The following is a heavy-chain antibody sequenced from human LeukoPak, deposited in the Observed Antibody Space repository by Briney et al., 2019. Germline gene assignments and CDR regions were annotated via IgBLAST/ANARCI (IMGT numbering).Heavy chain of an antibody. CDR3: ARAGSWYYYYYYMDV. V-gene: IGHV4-4*09. Sequence: SETLSLTCTVSGGSISSYYWSWIRQPPGKGLEWIGYIYTSGSTNYNPSLKSRVTISVDTSKNQFSLKLSSVTAADTAVYYCARAGSWYYYYYYMDVWGKGTTVTVFS. CDR2: IYTSGST. D-gene: IGHD6-13*01. CDR1: GGSISSYY. J-gene: IGHJ6*03.